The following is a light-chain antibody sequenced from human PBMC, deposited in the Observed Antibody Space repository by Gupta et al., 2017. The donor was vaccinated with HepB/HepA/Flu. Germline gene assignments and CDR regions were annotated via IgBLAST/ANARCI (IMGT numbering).Light chain of an antibody. V-gene: IGKV1-5*03. J-gene: IGKJ1*01. Sequence: DIQMTQSPSTLSASIGDRVTITCRASQSISSWLAWYQQKPGKAPKLLISKASSLESGVPSRFIGSGSGTEFTLTISSLQPDDFATYYCQQDNSYRTFGQGTKLEIK. CDR3: QQDNSYRT. CDR2: KAS. CDR1: QSISSW.